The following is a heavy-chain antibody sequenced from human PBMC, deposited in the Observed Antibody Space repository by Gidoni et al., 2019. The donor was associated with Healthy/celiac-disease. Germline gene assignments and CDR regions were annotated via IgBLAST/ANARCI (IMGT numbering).Heavy chain of an antibody. D-gene: IGHD3-10*01. J-gene: IGHJ6*03. Sequence: QVQLVESGGGVVQPGRSLRLSCAASGFTFSSYGMHWVRQAPGKGLEWVAVISYDGSNKYYADSVKGRFTISRDNSKNTLYLQMNSLRAEDTAVYYCAKPGGPPGPTNDYYYYYMDVWGKGTTVTVSS. CDR1: GFTFSSYG. V-gene: IGHV3-30*18. CDR2: ISYDGSNK. CDR3: AKPGGPPGPTNDYYYYYMDV.